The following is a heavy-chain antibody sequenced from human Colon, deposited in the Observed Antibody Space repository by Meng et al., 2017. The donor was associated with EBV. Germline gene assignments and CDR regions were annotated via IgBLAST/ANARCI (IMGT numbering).Heavy chain of an antibody. Sequence: QVQLPEAGPGLVKPSETLSLTCTVSGDPVATGRYYWSWIRQPPGKGLEWIAYIYYIGGTNYNPSLKSRLTISLDTSKNQFSLSLRSVTAADTAVYYCARVSGRSFDPWGQGTLVTVFS. J-gene: IGHJ5*02. CDR1: GDPVATGRYY. CDR2: IYYIGGT. V-gene: IGHV4-61*01. D-gene: IGHD3-10*01. CDR3: ARVSGRSFDP.